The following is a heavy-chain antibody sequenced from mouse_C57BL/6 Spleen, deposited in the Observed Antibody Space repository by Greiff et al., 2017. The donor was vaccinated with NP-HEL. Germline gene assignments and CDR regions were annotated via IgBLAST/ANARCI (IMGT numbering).Heavy chain of an antibody. J-gene: IGHJ4*01. V-gene: IGHV1-80*01. CDR2: IYPGDGDT. CDR1: GYAFSSYW. Sequence: VKLMESGAELVKPGASVKISCKASGYAFSSYWMNWVKQRPGKGLEWIGQIYPGDGDTNYNGKFKGKATLTADKSSSTAYMQLSSLTSEDSAVYFCARNPYGTPMDYWGQGTSVTVSS. D-gene: IGHD2-1*01. CDR3: ARNPYGTPMDY.